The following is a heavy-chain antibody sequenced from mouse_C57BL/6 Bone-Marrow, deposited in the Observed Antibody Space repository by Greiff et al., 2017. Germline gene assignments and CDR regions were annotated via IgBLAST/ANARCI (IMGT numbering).Heavy chain of an antibody. CDR1: GFNIKDDY. D-gene: IGHD1-1*01. CDR3: TTSTVVAGYYAMDY. Sequence: VQLQQSGAELVRPGASVKLSCTASGFNIKDDYMHWVKQRPEQGLEWIGWIDPENGDTEYASKFQGKATITADTSSNTAYLQLSSLTSEDTAVYYFTTSTVVAGYYAMDYWGQGTSVPVSS. V-gene: IGHV14-4*01. J-gene: IGHJ4*01. CDR2: IDPENGDT.